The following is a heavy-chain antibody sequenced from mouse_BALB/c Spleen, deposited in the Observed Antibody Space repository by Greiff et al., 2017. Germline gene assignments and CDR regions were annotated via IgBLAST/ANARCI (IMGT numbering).Heavy chain of an antibody. CDR1: GYTFTSYW. V-gene: IGHV1-87*01. CDR3: AREGVEYFDY. Sequence: QVQLQQSGAELARPGASVKLSCKASGYTFTSYWMQWVKQRPGQGLEWIGAIYPGDGDTRYTQKFKGKATLTADKSSSTAYMQLSSLASEDSAVYYCAREGVEYFDYWGQGTTLTVSS. CDR2: IYPGDGDT. J-gene: IGHJ2*01.